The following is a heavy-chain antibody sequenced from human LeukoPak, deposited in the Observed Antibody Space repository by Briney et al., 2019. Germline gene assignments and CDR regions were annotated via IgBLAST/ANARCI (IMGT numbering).Heavy chain of an antibody. CDR1: GFAFSSYE. J-gene: IGHJ6*02. CDR3: AKEYCSSTSCYYFFYYGMDV. Sequence: GGSLRLSCAASGFAFSSYEMNWVRQAPGKGLEWVSYISSSGSTIYYADSVKGRFTISRDNSKNTLYLQMNSLRAEDTAVYYCAKEYCSSTSCYYFFYYGMDVWGQGTTVTVSS. D-gene: IGHD2-2*01. CDR2: ISSSGSTI. V-gene: IGHV3-48*03.